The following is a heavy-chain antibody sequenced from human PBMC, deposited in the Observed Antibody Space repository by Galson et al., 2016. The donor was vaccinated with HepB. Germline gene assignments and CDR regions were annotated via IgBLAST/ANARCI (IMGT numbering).Heavy chain of an antibody. J-gene: IGHJ4*02. CDR3: ARDTFTSSSWSLDF. Sequence: SLRLSCAASGLVFSNYGFHWVRQAPGKGLEWVAVIWYDGSGKYYAESVKGRFTISRDNSKNTLYLQMTSLRAEDTAVYYCARDTFTSSSWSLDFWGQGTL. D-gene: IGHD6-13*01. V-gene: IGHV3-33*08. CDR1: GLVFSNYG. CDR2: IWYDGSGK.